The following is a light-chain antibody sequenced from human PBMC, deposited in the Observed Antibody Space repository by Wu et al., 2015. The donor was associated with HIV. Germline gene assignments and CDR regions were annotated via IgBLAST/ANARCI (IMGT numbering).Light chain of an antibody. CDR2: AAS. V-gene: IGKV1-8*01. CDR1: QGISSY. CDR3: QQYYFYPLT. Sequence: AIRMTQSPSSLSASTGDRVTITCRASQGISSYLAWYQQKPGKAPKLLIYAASTLQSGVPSRFSGSGSGTDFTLTIGCLQSEDFATYYCQQYYFYPLTFGGGTKVEIK. J-gene: IGKJ4*01.